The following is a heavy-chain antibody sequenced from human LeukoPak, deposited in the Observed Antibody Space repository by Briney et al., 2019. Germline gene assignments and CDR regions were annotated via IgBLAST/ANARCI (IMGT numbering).Heavy chain of an antibody. CDR1: GVTFSSYR. D-gene: IGHD1-26*01. J-gene: IGHJ3*02. V-gene: IGHV3-30-3*01. Sequence: GGALRLSCAASGVTFSSYRMNWGREAPGKGGEGGAVISYDGSNNYYAASVKGRSTISSDNSNTPLYLQINRLRAEDTAVYYCARERGAYSGSPDAFDIWGQGTMVTVSS. CDR3: ARERGAYSGSPDAFDI. CDR2: ISYDGSNN.